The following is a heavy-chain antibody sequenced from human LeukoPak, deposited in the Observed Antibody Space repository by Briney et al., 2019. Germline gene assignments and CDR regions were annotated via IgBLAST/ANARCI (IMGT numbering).Heavy chain of an antibody. V-gene: IGHV4-61*08. CDR2: IYYSGST. J-gene: IGHJ4*02. CDR3: ARLIGSSTVADY. D-gene: IGHD1-14*01. CDR1: GGSISSGGYY. Sequence: SETLSLTCTVSGGSISSGGYYWSWIRQPPGKGLEWIGYIYYSGSTNYNPSLKSRVTISVDTSKNQFFLKLDSVTAADTAVYYCARLIGSSTVADYWGQGTLVTVSS.